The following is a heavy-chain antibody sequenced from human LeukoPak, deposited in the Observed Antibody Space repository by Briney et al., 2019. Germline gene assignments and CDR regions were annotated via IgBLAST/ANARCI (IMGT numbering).Heavy chain of an antibody. Sequence: TSETLSLTCTVSGGSISSYYWSWIRQPAGKGLEWIGRIYTSGSTNYNPSLKSRVTMSVDTSKNQFSLKLSSVTAADTAVYYCAREIAARPYYYYMDVWGKGTTVTVSS. CDR1: GGSISSYY. D-gene: IGHD6-6*01. J-gene: IGHJ6*03. CDR3: AREIAARPYYYYMDV. CDR2: IYTSGST. V-gene: IGHV4-4*07.